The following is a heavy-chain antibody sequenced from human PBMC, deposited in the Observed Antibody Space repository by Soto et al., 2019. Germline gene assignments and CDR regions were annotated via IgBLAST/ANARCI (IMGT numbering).Heavy chain of an antibody. V-gene: IGHV3-23*01. CDR3: AKNYYLDN. Sequence: GGSLRLSCAASGFTFSSYAMSWVRQAPGKGLEWVSSVNVDDSTYYANSVKGRFTISRDNSKDTVNLQMNSLRAEDTAVYYCAKNYYLDNWAQGTLVTVSS. J-gene: IGHJ4*02. CDR1: GFTFSSYA. CDR2: VNVDDST.